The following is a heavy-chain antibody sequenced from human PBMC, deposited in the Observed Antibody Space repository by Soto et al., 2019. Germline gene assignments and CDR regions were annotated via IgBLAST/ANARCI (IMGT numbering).Heavy chain of an antibody. D-gene: IGHD5-12*01. CDR3: IKGGWLDY. CDR2: ISDSGDTT. J-gene: IGHJ4*02. CDR1: EFTFSIFD. V-gene: IGHV3-23*01. Sequence: VHLLESGGGLVQPGGSLRLSCAASEFTFSIFDMSWVRQAPGKGLEWVSIISDSGDTTYYAGSVRGRFTMSRDKSKNTVYLQMDSLRAEDTAVYYCIKGGWLDYWGQGTLVTVYS.